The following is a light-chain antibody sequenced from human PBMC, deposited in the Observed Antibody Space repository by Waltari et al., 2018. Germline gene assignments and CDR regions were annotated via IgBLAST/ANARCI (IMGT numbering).Light chain of an antibody. Sequence: EIVLTQSPAIVSLSPGERATLSCRPSQSVSFFLAWYQQKPGQGPRLLIFDTSNGATGIPARFSGGGSGTDFTLTISSLEPEDFATYYCQQRYSWPLTFGGGTKVEIK. V-gene: IGKV3-11*01. J-gene: IGKJ4*01. CDR1: QSVSFF. CDR2: DTS. CDR3: QQRYSWPLT.